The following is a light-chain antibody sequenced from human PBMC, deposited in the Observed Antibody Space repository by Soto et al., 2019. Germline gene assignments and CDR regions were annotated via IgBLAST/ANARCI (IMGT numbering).Light chain of an antibody. J-gene: IGKJ1*01. V-gene: IGKV3D-15*01. CDR3: QQYNNWPRT. CDR1: QSVSSN. Sequence: EIVMTQSPGTLSVSPGERATLSCRASQSVSSNLAWYQQKPGQAPRLLIFAASTRATSVPARFTGSRSGTEFTLTINSLQSEDFAIYYCQQYNNWPRTFGQGTKVDI. CDR2: AAS.